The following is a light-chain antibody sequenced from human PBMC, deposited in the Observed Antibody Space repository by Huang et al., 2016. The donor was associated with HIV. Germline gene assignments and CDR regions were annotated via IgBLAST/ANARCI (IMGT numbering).Light chain of an antibody. V-gene: IGKV3-15*01. J-gene: IGKJ4*01. Sequence: ILLTQFPATLSVSPGQRVTLSCRASQSVGGKLAWYQQRPGQAPRLLIYGASTRVPTTPDRFSCSGSGTEFTLTISSLQSEDFAVYYCQQYDTWPPLTFGGGTKV. CDR3: QQYDTWPPLT. CDR2: GAS. CDR1: QSVGGK.